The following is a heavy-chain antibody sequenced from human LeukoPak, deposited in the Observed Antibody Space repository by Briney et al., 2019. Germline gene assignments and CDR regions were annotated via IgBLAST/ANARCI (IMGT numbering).Heavy chain of an antibody. CDR3: ARGTGYYDFWSGYLLYFDY. CDR1: GYTFTSYD. CDR2: MNPNSGNT. V-gene: IGHV1-8*01. Sequence: ASVKVSCKASGYTFTSYDINWVRQATGQGLEWMGWMNPNSGNTGYAQKFKGRVTMTRNTSISTAYMELSSLRSEDTAVYYCARGTGYYDFWSGYLLYFDYWGQGTLVTVSS. D-gene: IGHD3-3*01. J-gene: IGHJ4*02.